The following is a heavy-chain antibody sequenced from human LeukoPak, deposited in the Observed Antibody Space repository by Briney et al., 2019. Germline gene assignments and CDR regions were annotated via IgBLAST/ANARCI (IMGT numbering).Heavy chain of an antibody. CDR1: GYTFTSYD. V-gene: IGHV1-8*01. D-gene: IGHD3-22*01. CDR3: ARLPQAQYYYDSRDAFDI. Sequence: ASVKVSCKASGYTFTSYDIHWVRQATGQGLEWMGWMNPNSGNTGYAQKFQGRVTMTRNTSISTAYMELSSLRSEDTAVYYCARLPQAQYYYDSRDAFDIWGQGTMVTVSS. J-gene: IGHJ3*02. CDR2: MNPNSGNT.